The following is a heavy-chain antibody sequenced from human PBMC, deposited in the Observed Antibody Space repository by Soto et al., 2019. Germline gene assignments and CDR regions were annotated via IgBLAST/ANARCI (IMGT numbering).Heavy chain of an antibody. CDR2: LYFNGGT. J-gene: IGHJ5*02. CDR1: GGPINTPDYY. V-gene: IGHV4-30-4*01. CDR3: ARGISKYSSWYEPHPWFDA. D-gene: IGHD6-13*01. Sequence: TLSLTCNVSGGPINTPDYYWSWIRQSPGKGLEWIGYLYFNGGTQYNPSLRTPVSMSLDTSKKHFSLKMRSVTAADTAVYYCARGISKYSSWYEPHPWFDAWGQGALVTVSS.